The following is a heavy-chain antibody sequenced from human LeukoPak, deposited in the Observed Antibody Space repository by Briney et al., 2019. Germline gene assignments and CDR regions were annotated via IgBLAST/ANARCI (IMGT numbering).Heavy chain of an antibody. Sequence: SSETLSLTCAVYGGSFRGYYWTWVRQPPGKGLEWIGEINHSGSTHFNPSLKSRVTISVDTSKSQFSLRLSSVTAADTAVYFCARHPFATPFDYWGPGTLVTVSS. CDR1: GGSFRGYY. J-gene: IGHJ4*02. D-gene: IGHD2-15*01. V-gene: IGHV4-34*01. CDR2: INHSGST. CDR3: ARHPFATPFDY.